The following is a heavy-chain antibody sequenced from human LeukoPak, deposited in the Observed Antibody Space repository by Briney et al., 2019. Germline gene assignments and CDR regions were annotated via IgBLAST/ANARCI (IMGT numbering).Heavy chain of an antibody. V-gene: IGHV1-24*01. J-gene: IGHJ4*02. CDR2: FDPEDGET. CDR1: GYTLTELS. Sequence: ASVKASCKVSGYTLTELSMHWVRQAPGKGLEWMGGFDPEDGETIYAQKFQGRVTMTEDTSTDTAYMELSSLRSEDTAVYYCATDPDDYGDYEVAYWGQGTLVTVSS. CDR3: ATDPDDYGDYEVAY. D-gene: IGHD4-17*01.